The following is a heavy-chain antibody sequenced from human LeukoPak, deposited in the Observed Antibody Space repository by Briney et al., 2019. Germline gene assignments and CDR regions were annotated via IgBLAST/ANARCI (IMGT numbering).Heavy chain of an antibody. J-gene: IGHJ4*02. Sequence: SETLSLTCTVSGGSISSGDYYWSWIRQSPGKGLEWIGYIYDSGSTYYNPSLRSRVTISVDTSQNRFSLKLSFVTAADTAVYYCARASPAPDYWGQGTLVTVSS. CDR3: ARASPAPDY. D-gene: IGHD2-2*01. V-gene: IGHV4-30-4*01. CDR1: GGSISSGDYY. CDR2: IYDSGST.